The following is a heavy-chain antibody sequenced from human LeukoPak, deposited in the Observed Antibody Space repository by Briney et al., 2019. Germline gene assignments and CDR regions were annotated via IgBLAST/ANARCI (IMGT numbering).Heavy chain of an antibody. D-gene: IGHD5-24*01. CDR1: GYTFTGNY. CDR3: ARDRYGDGFAHFDY. CDR2: ITPGGGT. Sequence: ASVKVSCKASGYTFTGNYIHWVRQAPGQGLQWMGWITPGGGTNYPQKFQGRVAITWDTSITTAYMDLSRLTSDDTAVYYCARDRYGDGFAHFDYWGQGALVTVSS. V-gene: IGHV1-2*02. J-gene: IGHJ4*02.